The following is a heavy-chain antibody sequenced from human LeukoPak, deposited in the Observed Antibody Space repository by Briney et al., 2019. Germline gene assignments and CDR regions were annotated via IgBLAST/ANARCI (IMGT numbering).Heavy chain of an antibody. CDR2: INTKSGRT. CDR1: GYSFTDYY. Sequence: EASVRVSCKTSGYSFTDYYIHRVRQAPGQGLEWMGWINTKSGRTSSAWKFQGRVTMTRDPSITTVYMDMAWLTSDDTAIYFCARADFIDAGPYLIGPWGQGTLVTVSS. CDR3: ARADFIDAGPYLIGP. V-gene: IGHV1-2*02. J-gene: IGHJ5*02. D-gene: IGHD3-3*01.